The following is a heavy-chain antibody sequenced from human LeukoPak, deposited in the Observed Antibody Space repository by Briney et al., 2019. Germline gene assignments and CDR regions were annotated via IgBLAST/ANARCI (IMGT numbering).Heavy chain of an antibody. CDR1: GYTFTGYY. Sequence: ASVKVSCKASGYTFTGYYMHWVRQAPGQGLEWMGWINPNSGGTNYAQKFQGRVTMTRDTSISTAYMELSRPRSDDTAVYYCARVAVAGGAFDIWGQGTMVTVSS. CDR2: INPNSGGT. V-gene: IGHV1-2*02. D-gene: IGHD6-19*01. CDR3: ARVAVAGGAFDI. J-gene: IGHJ3*02.